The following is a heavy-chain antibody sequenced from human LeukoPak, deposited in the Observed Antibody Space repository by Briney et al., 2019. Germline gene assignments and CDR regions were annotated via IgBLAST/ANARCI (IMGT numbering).Heavy chain of an antibody. CDR1: GGSISSSSYY. CDR3: ARGIAAAY. J-gene: IGHJ4*02. CDR2: IYYSGST. Sequence: PSETLSLTCTVSGGSISSSSYYWGWIRQPPGKGLEWIGSIYYSGSTYYNPSLKSRVTISVDTSKNQFSLKLSSVTAADTAVYYCARGIAAAYWGQGTLVTVSS. V-gene: IGHV4-39*07. D-gene: IGHD6-13*01.